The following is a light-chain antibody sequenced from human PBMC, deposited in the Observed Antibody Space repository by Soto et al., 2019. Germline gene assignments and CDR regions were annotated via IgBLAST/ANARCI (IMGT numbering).Light chain of an antibody. CDR2: DAT. V-gene: IGKV3D-20*01. Sequence: VVLTQFPGTLSLSPGETATLSCGASQRVSNNFLGWYQQKPGLPPRLLIYDATSRANGIPERLSGRGSGTHFTLTISRLEPEDFAVYYCQQYGSTPWTFGRGTKVEMK. CDR3: QQYGSTPWT. J-gene: IGKJ1*01. CDR1: QRVSNNF.